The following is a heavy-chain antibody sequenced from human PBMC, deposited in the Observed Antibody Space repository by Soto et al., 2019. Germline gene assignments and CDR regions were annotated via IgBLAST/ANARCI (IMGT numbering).Heavy chain of an antibody. CDR2: ISGSGGST. D-gene: IGHD3-9*01. J-gene: IGHJ4*02. V-gene: IGHV3-23*01. Sequence: GGSLRLSCAASGFTFSSYAMSWVRQAPGKGLEWVSAISGSGGSTYYADSVKGRFTISRDNSKNTLYLQMNSLRAEDTAVYYCAKSPGGLYYDILTGYRLYFDYWGQGTQVTVSS. CDR1: GFTFSSYA. CDR3: AKSPGGLYYDILTGYRLYFDY.